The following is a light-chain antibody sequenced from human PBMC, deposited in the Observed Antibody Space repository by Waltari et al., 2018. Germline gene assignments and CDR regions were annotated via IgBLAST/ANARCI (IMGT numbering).Light chain of an antibody. Sequence: SYVLTQPPSVSVSPGQTARITCPGGALSKQFGYWYQQKAGRAPVLMIYTDSGRPSGIPERFSGSSSGTTVTLTISAVQPEDEADYYCQSAHSNGSDVVFGGGTKLTVL. CDR2: TDS. CDR3: QSAHSNGSDVV. J-gene: IGLJ2*01. CDR1: ALSKQF. V-gene: IGLV3-25*03.